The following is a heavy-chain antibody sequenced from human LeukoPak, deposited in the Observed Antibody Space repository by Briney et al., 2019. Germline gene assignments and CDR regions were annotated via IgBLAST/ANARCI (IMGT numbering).Heavy chain of an antibody. CDR3: ASSLSSGWYSSYYYYMDV. Sequence: GGSLRLSCGASGFTLSNYGMLWVRQAPGKGLDWVAFIRYDGNNKLYADSVKGRFTISRDNAKNSLYLQMNSLRAEDTAVYYCASSLSSGWYSSYYYYMDVWGKGTTVTVSS. V-gene: IGHV3-30*02. CDR2: IRYDGNNK. J-gene: IGHJ6*03. CDR1: GFTLSNYG. D-gene: IGHD6-19*01.